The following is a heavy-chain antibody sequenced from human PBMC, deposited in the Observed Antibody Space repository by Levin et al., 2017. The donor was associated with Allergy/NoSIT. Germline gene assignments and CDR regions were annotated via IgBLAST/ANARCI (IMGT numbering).Heavy chain of an antibody. J-gene: IGHJ4*02. CDR1: GGSISSSSYY. V-gene: IGHV4-39*07. CDR2: IYYDGTT. Sequence: SETLSLTCTVSGGSISSSSYYWGWVRQPPGKGLEWIGSIYYDGTTYYNPSLKSRITISLDTSKDQFSLNLRSVTAADTAVYYCARGNAHYATSGYPEYWGQGTLVTVSS. D-gene: IGHD3-22*01. CDR3: ARGNAHYATSGYPEY.